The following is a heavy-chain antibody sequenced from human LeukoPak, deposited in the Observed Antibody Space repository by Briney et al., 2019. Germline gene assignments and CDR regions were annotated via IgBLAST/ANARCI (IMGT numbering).Heavy chain of an antibody. CDR3: ARVETSGYYHNWFDP. J-gene: IGHJ5*02. Sequence: SETLSLTCTVSGYSISSGYYWGWIRQPPGKGLEWIGSIYHSGSTNYNPSLKSRVTISVDTSKNQFSLKLSSVTAADTAVYYCARVETSGYYHNWFDPWGQGTLVTVSS. CDR1: GYSISSGYY. V-gene: IGHV4-38-2*02. D-gene: IGHD3-22*01. CDR2: IYHSGST.